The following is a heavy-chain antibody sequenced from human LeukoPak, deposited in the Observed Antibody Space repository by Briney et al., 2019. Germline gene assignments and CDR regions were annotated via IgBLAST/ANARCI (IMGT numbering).Heavy chain of an antibody. V-gene: IGHV4-59*01. CDR3: AGRGRWIFDY. CDR1: RGSISSYY. D-gene: IGHD5-12*01. Sequence: SETLSLTCTDSRGSISSYYWSWIPHPPRKGQEKIGYLYYSGSTNYNPSLKSRVTISVDTSNNQFSLKLSSVTAAVTAVYYCAGRGRWIFDYWGQGTLVTVSS. J-gene: IGHJ4*02. CDR2: LYYSGST.